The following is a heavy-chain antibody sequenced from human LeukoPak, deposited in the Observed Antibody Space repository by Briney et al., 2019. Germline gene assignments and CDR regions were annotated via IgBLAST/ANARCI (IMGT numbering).Heavy chain of an antibody. CDR3: VLGGEY. V-gene: IGHV4-34*01. CDR1: GGSFSDYY. Sequence: PSETLSLTCAVYGGSFSDYYRSWIRQPPGKGLEWIGEINHSGSTNYNPSLKSRVTISVDTSKNQFSLKLSSVTAADTAVYYCVLGGEYWGQGTLVTVSS. CDR2: INHSGST. J-gene: IGHJ4*02. D-gene: IGHD3-16*01.